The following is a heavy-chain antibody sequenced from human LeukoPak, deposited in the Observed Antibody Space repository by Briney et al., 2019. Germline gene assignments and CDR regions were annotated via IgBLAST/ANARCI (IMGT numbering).Heavy chain of an antibody. CDR2: IYYSGST. CDR1: GGSISSGGYY. Sequence: SETLSLTCTVSGGSISSGGYYWSWIRQHPGKGLKWIGYIYYSGSTYYNPSLKSRVTISVDTSKNQFSLKLSSVTAADTAVYYCAISEKYGSGSYDYWGQGTLVTVSS. D-gene: IGHD3-10*01. CDR3: AISEKYGSGSYDY. V-gene: IGHV4-31*03. J-gene: IGHJ4*02.